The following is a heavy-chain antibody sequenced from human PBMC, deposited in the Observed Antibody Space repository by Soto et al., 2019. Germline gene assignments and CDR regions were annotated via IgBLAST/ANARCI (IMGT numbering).Heavy chain of an antibody. CDR3: AREGGDNSSWYFDY. CDR1: GDSVSSNSAA. D-gene: IGHD6-13*01. Sequence: PSQTLSLTCAISGDSVSSNSAAWNWVRQSPSRGLEWLGRTYYRSKWNNDYAVSVKRRITINPDTSKNQFSLQLNSVTPEDTAVYYCAREGGDNSSWYFDYWGQGTLVTVSS. V-gene: IGHV6-1*01. CDR2: TYYRSKWNN. J-gene: IGHJ4*02.